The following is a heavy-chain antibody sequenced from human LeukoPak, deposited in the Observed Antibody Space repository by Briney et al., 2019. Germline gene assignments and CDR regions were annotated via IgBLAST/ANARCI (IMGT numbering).Heavy chain of an antibody. CDR1: GGTFSSYA. Sequence: SVKVSCKASGGTFSSYAISWVRQAPGQGLEWMGGIIPIFGTANYAQKFQGRVTITADESTSTAYMELSSLRSEDTAVYYCAGGFGSVSIAAADYWGQGTLVTVSS. CDR3: AGGFGSVSIAAADY. J-gene: IGHJ4*02. D-gene: IGHD6-13*01. CDR2: IIPIFGTA. V-gene: IGHV1-69*13.